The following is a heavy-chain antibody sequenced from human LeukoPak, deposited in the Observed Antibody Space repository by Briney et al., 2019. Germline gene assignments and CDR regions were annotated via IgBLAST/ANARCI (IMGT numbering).Heavy chain of an antibody. V-gene: IGHV4-59*01. CDR1: GGSISSYY. J-gene: IGHJ4*02. CDR2: IYYSGST. Sequence: SETLSLTCTVSGGSISSYYWSWIRQPPGKGLEWIGYIYYSGSTNYNPSLKSRVTISVDTSKNQFSLKLSSVTAADTAVYYCSSYITFGGVTLLDYWGQGTLVTVSS. CDR3: SSYITFGGVTLLDY. D-gene: IGHD3-16*01.